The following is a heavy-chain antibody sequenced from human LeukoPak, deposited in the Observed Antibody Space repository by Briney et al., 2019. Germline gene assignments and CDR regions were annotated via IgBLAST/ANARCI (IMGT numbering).Heavy chain of an antibody. CDR1: GGSISSYY. Sequence: SETLSLTCTVSGGSISSYYWSWIRQPPGKGLEWIGYIYYSGSTNYNPSLKSRVTISVDTSKNQFSLKLSSVTAADTAVYYCARGQRKVLLWFGELLYYFDYWGQGTLVTVSS. J-gene: IGHJ4*02. CDR3: ARGQRKVLLWFGELLYYFDY. CDR2: IYYSGST. D-gene: IGHD3-10*01. V-gene: IGHV4-59*01.